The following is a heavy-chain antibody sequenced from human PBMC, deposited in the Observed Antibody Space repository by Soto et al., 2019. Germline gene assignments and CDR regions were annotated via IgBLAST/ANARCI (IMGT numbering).Heavy chain of an antibody. Sequence: PGGSLRLSCAASGFTFSDSYMTWIRQAPGKGLEWISYISGSGDTIYYADSVKGRFTVSRDNAKNSLYLQMNSLRAEDTAVYYCARERTVRGVIIAGMDVWGQGTTVTVSS. D-gene: IGHD3-10*01. CDR3: ARERTVRGVIIAGMDV. CDR1: GFTFSDSY. J-gene: IGHJ6*02. CDR2: ISGSGDTI. V-gene: IGHV3-11*04.